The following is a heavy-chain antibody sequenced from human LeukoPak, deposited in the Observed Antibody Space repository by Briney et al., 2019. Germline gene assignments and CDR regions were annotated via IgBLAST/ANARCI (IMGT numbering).Heavy chain of an antibody. D-gene: IGHD6-13*01. CDR1: GGSISSGSYY. CDR2: IYTSGST. V-gene: IGHV4-61*02. J-gene: IGHJ4*02. CDR3: ARGLGESWYYFDN. Sequence: PSETLSLTCTVSGGSISSGSYYWSWIRQPAGKGLEWIGRIYTSGSTNYNPSLKSRVTMSVDTSKNQFSLRLSSVTAADTAVYYCARGLGESWYYFDNWGQGTLVTVSS.